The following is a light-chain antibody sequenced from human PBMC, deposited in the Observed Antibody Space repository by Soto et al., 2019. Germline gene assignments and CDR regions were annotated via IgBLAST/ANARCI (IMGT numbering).Light chain of an antibody. V-gene: IGKV3-20*01. CDR1: QSVSNNY. CDR3: QQYGTSVT. Sequence: ENVLTQSPGTLSLSPGERATLSCGASQSVSNNYLAWYQQKPGQSPRLLIYGASTMATGIPDRFSGSVSGTDFTFNINSLDPDDFAVYFCQQYGTSVTFGQGTRLEIK. CDR2: GAS. J-gene: IGKJ5*01.